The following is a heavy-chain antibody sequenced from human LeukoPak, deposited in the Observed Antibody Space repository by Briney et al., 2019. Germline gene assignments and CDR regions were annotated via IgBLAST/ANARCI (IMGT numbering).Heavy chain of an antibody. D-gene: IGHD5-12*01. CDR3: ARRRDGYKTRDAFDI. V-gene: IGHV4-59*01. Sequence: KPSETLSITCTVSGGSISSYYWSWIRQPPGKGLEWIGYIYYSGSTNYNPSLKSRVTISVDTSKNQFSLKLSSVTAADTAVYYCARRRDGYKTRDAFDIWGQGTMVTVSS. CDR2: IYYSGST. J-gene: IGHJ3*02. CDR1: GGSISSYY.